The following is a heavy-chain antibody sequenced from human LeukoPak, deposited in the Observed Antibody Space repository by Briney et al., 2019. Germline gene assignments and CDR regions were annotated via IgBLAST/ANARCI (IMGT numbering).Heavy chain of an antibody. V-gene: IGHV3-23*01. J-gene: IGHJ4*02. Sequence: PGGSLRLSCAASGFTFSNYAMSWVRQAPGKGLEWVSAISGSGGSTYYADSVKGRFTISRDNNKNSLYLQMTSLRTEDTALYYCTKGSNTWPSLFDYWGQGTLVTVSS. CDR1: GFTFSNYA. CDR2: ISGSGGST. CDR3: TKGSNTWPSLFDY. D-gene: IGHD2-2*02.